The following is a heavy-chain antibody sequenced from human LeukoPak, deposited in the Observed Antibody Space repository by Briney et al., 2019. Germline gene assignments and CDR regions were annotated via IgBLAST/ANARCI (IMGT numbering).Heavy chain of an antibody. V-gene: IGHV4-61*02. J-gene: IGHJ3*02. CDR1: GGSISSSSYY. CDR3: ARDGGGLVDHFDI. D-gene: IGHD3-16*01. CDR2: IYTSGTT. Sequence: PSETLSLTCTVSGGSISSSSYYWSWIRQPAGKGLEWIGRIYTSGTTNYNPSLKSRVTISVDTSKNQFSLKLTSVTAADTAVYYCARDGGGLVDHFDIWGQGTMVTVSS.